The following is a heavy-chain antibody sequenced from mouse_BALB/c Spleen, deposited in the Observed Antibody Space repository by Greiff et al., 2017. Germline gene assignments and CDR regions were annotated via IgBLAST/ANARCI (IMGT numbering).Heavy chain of an antibody. CDR2: ISDGGSYT. V-gene: IGHV5-4*02. D-gene: IGHD1-1*01. J-gene: IGHJ4*01. CDR3: ARDYGSSSYYAMDY. Sequence: DVHLVESGGGLVKPGGSLKLSCAASGFTFSDYYMYWVRQTPEKRLEWVATISDGGSYTYYPDSVKGRFTISRDNAKNNLYLQMSSLKSEDTAMYYCARDYGSSSYYAMDYWGQGTSVTVSS. CDR1: GFTFSDYY.